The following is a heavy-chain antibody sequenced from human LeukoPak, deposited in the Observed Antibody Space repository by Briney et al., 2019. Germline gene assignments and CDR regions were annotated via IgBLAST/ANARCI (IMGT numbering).Heavy chain of an antibody. J-gene: IGHJ6*02. V-gene: IGHV3-30-3*01. CDR2: ISYDGSNK. Sequence: HSGGSLRLSCAASGFTFRSYAMHWVRQAPGKGLEWVAVISYDGSNKYYADSVKGRFTISRDNSKNTLYLQMNSLRAEDTAVYYCAREGSYYHPPYYYYGMDVWGQGTTVTVSS. D-gene: IGHD3-10*01. CDR3: AREGSYYHPPYYYYGMDV. CDR1: GFTFRSYA.